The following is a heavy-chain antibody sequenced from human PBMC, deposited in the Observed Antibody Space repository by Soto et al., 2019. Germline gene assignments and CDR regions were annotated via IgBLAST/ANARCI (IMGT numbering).Heavy chain of an antibody. CDR1: GGSISSYY. CDR3: ARGVYCSGGSCYTEEPYNWFDP. CDR2: IYYSGST. Sequence: PSETLSLTCTVSGGSISSYYWSWIRQPPGKGLEWIGYIYYSGSTNYNPSLKSRVTISVDTSKNQFSLKLSSVTAADTAVYYCARGVYCSGGSCYTEEPYNWFDPWGQGTLVTVSS. V-gene: IGHV4-59*01. D-gene: IGHD2-15*01. J-gene: IGHJ5*02.